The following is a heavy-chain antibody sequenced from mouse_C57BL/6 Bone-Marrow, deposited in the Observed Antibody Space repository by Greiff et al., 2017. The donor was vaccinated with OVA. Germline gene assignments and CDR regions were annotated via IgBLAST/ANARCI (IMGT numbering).Heavy chain of an antibody. J-gene: IGHJ3*01. D-gene: IGHD3-2*02. V-gene: IGHV1-77*01. CDR1: GYTFTDYY. CDR2: IGPGSGST. CDR3: ARQLMLRAWFAY. Sequence: VKLQQSGAELVKPGASVKISCKASGYTFTDYYINWVKQRPGQGLEWIGKIGPGSGSTYYNEKFKGKATLTADKSSSTAYMQLSSLSSEVSSFYFCARQLMLRAWFAYWGQGTLVTVSA.